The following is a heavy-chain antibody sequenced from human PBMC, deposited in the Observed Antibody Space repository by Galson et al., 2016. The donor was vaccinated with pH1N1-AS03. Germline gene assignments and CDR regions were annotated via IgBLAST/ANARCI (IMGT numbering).Heavy chain of an antibody. Sequence: SLRLSCAASGFAFNDYAMTWVRQPPGKGLEYVSSIASGGAETFSAESVKGRFTMSRDNSKHTVYLQMNGLRAEDTGVYYCARAITTDCGGGNCFSGDLDLWGQGTLVAVSS. J-gene: IGHJ5*02. CDR2: IASGGAET. CDR3: ARAITTDCGGGNCFSGDLDL. V-gene: IGHV3-23*01. D-gene: IGHD2-15*01. CDR1: GFAFNDYA.